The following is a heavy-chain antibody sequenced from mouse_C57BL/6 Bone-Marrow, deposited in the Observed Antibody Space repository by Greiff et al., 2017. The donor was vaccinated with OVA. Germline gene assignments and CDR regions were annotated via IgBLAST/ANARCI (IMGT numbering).Heavy chain of an antibody. D-gene: IGHD1-1*01. CDR2: IWWDDDK. Sequence: QVTLKVCGPGILQPSQTLSLTCSFSGFSLSTFGMGVGWIRQPSGKCLEWLAHIWWDDDKYYNPALKSRLTISKDTSKNQVFLTIASVDTADTSTYYCARIGPLLRGPYFDYWGQGTTLTVSS. CDR1: GFSLSTFGMG. CDR3: ARIGPLLRGPYFDY. V-gene: IGHV8-8*01. J-gene: IGHJ2*01.